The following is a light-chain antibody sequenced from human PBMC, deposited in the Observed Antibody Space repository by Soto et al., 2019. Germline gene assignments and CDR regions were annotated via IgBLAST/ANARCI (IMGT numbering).Light chain of an antibody. CDR1: SSDVGGSNF. J-gene: IGLJ2*01. CDR2: EVS. Sequence: QSVLTQPPSASGSPGQSVTISCTGTSSDVGGSNFVSWYQQHPGKAPKLMIYEVSKRPSGVPARFSGSKSGNTASLTVSGLQAEDEADYYCQSYDSSFVLFGGGTKLTVL. CDR3: QSYDSSFVL. V-gene: IGLV2-8*01.